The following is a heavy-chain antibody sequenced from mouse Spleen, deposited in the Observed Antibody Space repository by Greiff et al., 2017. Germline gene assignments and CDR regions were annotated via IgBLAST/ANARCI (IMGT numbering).Heavy chain of an antibody. CDR3: ARGAQSNWGFAY. Sequence: QVHVKQSGPELVKPGASVKISCKASGYAFSSSWMNWVKQRPGKGLEWIGRIYPGDGDTNYNGKFKGKATLTADKSSSTAYMQLSSLTSEDSAVYFCARGAQSNWGFAYWGQGTLVTVSA. J-gene: IGHJ3*01. CDR2: IYPGDGDT. CDR1: GYAFSSSW. V-gene: IGHV1-82*01. D-gene: IGHD4-1*01.